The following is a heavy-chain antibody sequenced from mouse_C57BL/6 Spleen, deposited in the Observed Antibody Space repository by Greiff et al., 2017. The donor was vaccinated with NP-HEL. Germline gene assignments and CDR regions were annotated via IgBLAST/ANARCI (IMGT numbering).Heavy chain of an antibody. V-gene: IGHV1-82*01. CDR3: AKFYDGYYLYYFDY. D-gene: IGHD2-3*01. CDR2: IYPGDGDT. CDR1: GYAFSSSW. J-gene: IGHJ2*01. Sequence: QVQLQQSGPELVKPGDSVKISCKASGYAFSSSWMNWVKQRPGKGLEWIGRIYPGDGDTNYNGKFKGKATLTADKSSSTAYMQLSSLTSEDSAVYFCAKFYDGYYLYYFDYWGQGTTLTVSS.